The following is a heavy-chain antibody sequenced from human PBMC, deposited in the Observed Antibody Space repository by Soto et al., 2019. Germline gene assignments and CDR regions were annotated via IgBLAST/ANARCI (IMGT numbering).Heavy chain of an antibody. D-gene: IGHD3-22*01. J-gene: IGHJ4*02. Sequence: PSETLSLTCSVSGVSVSGYHWYWIRLTPQKELQRMGFSRYYGSTDSSPSLKSRVTISLYMAKYHDYFILKSVNIADSAIYYCARGHFDSRDYSNALDYWGQGIQVTVSS. CDR1: GVSVSGYH. CDR3: ARGHFDSRDYSNALDY. CDR2: SRYYGST. V-gene: IGHV4-59*02.